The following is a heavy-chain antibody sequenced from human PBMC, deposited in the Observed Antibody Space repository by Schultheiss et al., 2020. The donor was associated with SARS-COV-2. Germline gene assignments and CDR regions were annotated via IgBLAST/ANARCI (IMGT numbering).Heavy chain of an antibody. CDR3: AREKVAAAYSLFDP. V-gene: IGHV4-39*07. J-gene: IGHJ5*02. CDR1: GGSISSGDYY. Sequence: SQTLSLTCTVSGGSISSGDYYWSWIRQHPGKGLEWIGSIYYSGSTYYNPSLKSRVTISVDTSKNQFSLKLSSVTAADTAVYYCAREKVAAAYSLFDPWGQGTLVTVSS. CDR2: IYYSGST. D-gene: IGHD6-13*01.